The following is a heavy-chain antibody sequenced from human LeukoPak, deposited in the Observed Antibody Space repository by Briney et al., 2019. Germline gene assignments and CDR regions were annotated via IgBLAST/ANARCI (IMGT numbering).Heavy chain of an antibody. CDR1: GFTFTSCA. D-gene: IGHD3-10*01. V-gene: IGHV1-58*02. CDR2: IVVGSGNT. CDR3: AAARYGSDPTLGMDV. J-gene: IGHJ6*02. Sequence: SVKVCCKASGFTFTSCAMQWVRQARGQRLGWIGWIVVGSGNTNYAQKFQERVTITRDMSTSTAYMEPSSLRSEDTAVYYCAAARYGSDPTLGMDVWGQGTTVTVSS.